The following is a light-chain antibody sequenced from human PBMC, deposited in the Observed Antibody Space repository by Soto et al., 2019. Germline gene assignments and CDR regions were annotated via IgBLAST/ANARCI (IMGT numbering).Light chain of an antibody. J-gene: IGLJ2*01. Sequence: QSALTQPASVSGSPGQSITISCTGTSSDVGAYNYVSWYQQHPGKAAQLLIYEVTNRPLGVSNRFSGSKSGNTASLTISRLQTEDEADYYCCSYTTSSTRVFGGGTKLTVL. V-gene: IGLV2-14*03. CDR3: CSYTTSSTRV. CDR1: SSDVGAYNY. CDR2: EVT.